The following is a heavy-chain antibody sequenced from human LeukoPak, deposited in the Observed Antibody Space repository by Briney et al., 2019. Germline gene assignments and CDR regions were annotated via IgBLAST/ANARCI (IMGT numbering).Heavy chain of an antibody. CDR2: TYYRSKWYD. V-gene: IGHV6-1*01. CDR3: ARDSRVSNSLPFDC. Sequence: SQTLSLTCAISGDTVSTNSGVWNWIRQSPSRGLEWLGRTYYRSKWYDDYAVSVKSRITINAVTSKDQFSLHLDSVTPEDTAVYYCARDSRVSNSLPFDCWGQGTLVTVSS. D-gene: IGHD4-11*01. J-gene: IGHJ4*02. CDR1: GDTVSTNSGV.